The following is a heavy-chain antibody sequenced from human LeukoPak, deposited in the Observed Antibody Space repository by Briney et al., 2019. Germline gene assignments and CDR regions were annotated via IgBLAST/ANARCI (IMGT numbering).Heavy chain of an antibody. CDR2: IYYSGST. CDR1: GGSISSSSYY. J-gene: IGHJ4*02. V-gene: IGHV4-39*01. CDR3: ARAGYCSGGSCYSVSGRRNDPDKYYFDY. D-gene: IGHD2-15*01. Sequence: SETLSLTCTVSGGSISSSSYYWGWIRQPPGKGLEWVGSIYYSGSTYYNPSLKSRVTISVDTSKNQFSLKLSSVTAADTAVYYCARAGYCSGGSCYSVSGRRNDPDKYYFDYWGQGTLVTVSS.